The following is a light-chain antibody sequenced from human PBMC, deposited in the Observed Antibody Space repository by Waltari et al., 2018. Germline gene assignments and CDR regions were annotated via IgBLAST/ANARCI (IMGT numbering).Light chain of an antibody. V-gene: IGKV3-15*01. CDR2: GAS. CDR3: QQYNNWPPWT. Sequence: EIVMTQSPATLSVSPGERATPPCRASQSVRNNLVWYQQKPGQAPSLLIFGASTRVTGIPARFSGSGSGTEVTLTISSLQSEDFAVYYCQQYNNWPPWTFGQGTKVEIK. CDR1: QSVRNN. J-gene: IGKJ1*01.